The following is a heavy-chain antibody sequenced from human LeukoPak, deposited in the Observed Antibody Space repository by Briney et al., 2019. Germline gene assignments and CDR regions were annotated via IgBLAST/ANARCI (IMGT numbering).Heavy chain of an antibody. CDR3: ARHPKEYYYDSSGYYGAFDI. D-gene: IGHD3-22*01. J-gene: IGHJ3*02. CDR2: IYYSGRT. CDR1: GGSISSSSYY. Sequence: PSETLSLTCTVSGGSISSSSYYWGWLRRPPGKGLEWIVSIYYSGRTYYNPSLKSRVTISVDTSKNQFSLKLSSVTAADTAVYYCARHPKEYYYDSSGYYGAFDIWGQGTMVTVSS. V-gene: IGHV4-39*01.